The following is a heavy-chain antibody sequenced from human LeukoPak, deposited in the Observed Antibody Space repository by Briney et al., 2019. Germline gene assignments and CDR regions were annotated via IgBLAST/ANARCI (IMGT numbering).Heavy chain of an antibody. CDR1: GFTFSSYA. Sequence: PGGSLRLSCAASGFTFSSYAMHWVRQAPGKGLEYVSAISSNGGSTYYANSVKGRFTISRDNSKNTLYLQMGSLRAEDMAVYYCALGTNDYPFDYWGQGTLVTVSS. D-gene: IGHD4-11*01. V-gene: IGHV3-64*01. CDR2: ISSNGGST. CDR3: ALGTNDYPFDY. J-gene: IGHJ4*02.